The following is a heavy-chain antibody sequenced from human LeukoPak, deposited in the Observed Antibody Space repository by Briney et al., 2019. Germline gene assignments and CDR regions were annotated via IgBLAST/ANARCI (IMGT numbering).Heavy chain of an antibody. CDR2: MNPNSGNT. D-gene: IGHD6-19*01. J-gene: IGHJ2*01. V-gene: IGHV1-8*03. Sequence: ASVKVSCKASGYTFTSYDINWVRQATGQGLEWMGWMNPNSGNTGYAQKFQGRVTITRNTSISTAYMELRSLRSDDTAVYYCARERSSGWYTYWYFDLWGRGTLVTVSS. CDR1: GYTFTSYD. CDR3: ARERSSGWYTYWYFDL.